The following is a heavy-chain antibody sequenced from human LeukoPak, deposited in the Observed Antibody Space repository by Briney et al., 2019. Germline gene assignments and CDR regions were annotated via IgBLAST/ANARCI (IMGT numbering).Heavy chain of an antibody. CDR1: GFTFSSYS. J-gene: IGHJ4*02. CDR3: ARVQAGINNGLDY. V-gene: IGHV3-21*01. D-gene: IGHD1/OR15-1a*01. Sequence: RTGGSLRLSCAASGFTFSSYSMNWVRQALGKGLEWVSSISSSSSYIYYADSVKGRFTISRDYAKNSLYLQMNSLRAEDTAVYYCARVQAGINNGLDYWGQGTLVTVSS. CDR2: ISSSSSYI.